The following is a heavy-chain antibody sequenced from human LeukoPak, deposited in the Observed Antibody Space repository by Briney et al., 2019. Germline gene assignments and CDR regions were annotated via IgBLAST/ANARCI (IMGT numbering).Heavy chain of an antibody. J-gene: IGHJ4*02. CDR3: VTPLD. CDR2: IKSISAGGTT. CDR1: GFAFSDAW. V-gene: IGHV3-15*01. Sequence: GGSLRLSCAASGFAFSDAWLTWVRQAPGKGPEWVARIKSISAGGTTDYAAPVKGRFTISRDDSKNTLYLEMNSLEIEDTAVYYCVTPLDWGQGTLVTVSS.